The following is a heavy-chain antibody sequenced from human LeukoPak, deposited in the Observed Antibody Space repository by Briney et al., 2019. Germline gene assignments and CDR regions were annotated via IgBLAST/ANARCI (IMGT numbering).Heavy chain of an antibody. V-gene: IGHV1-2*02. D-gene: IGHD2-15*01. Sequence: ASVKVSCKASGYAFTGYYMHWVRQAPGQGLEWMGWINPNSGGTNYAQKFQGRVTMTRDTSISTAYMELSRLRSDDTAVYYCASGCSGGSCYFQSAYWFDPWGQGTLVTVSS. CDR1: GYAFTGYY. CDR3: ASGCSGGSCYFQSAYWFDP. J-gene: IGHJ5*02. CDR2: INPNSGGT.